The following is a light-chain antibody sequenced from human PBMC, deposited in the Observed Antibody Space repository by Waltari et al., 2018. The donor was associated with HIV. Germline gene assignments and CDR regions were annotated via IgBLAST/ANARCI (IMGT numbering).Light chain of an antibody. CDR3: NSRDTSGNHWL. CDR2: CQN. V-gene: IGLV3-19*01. J-gene: IGLJ3*02. Sequence: SSELTQDPAVSVALGQTVRITCQGDSLRNYYATWYQQKPGQAPILVIYCQNDRPSGIPDRFSGSSSGDTASLTITGAQAEDEADYYCNSRDTSGNHWLFGGGTKLTVL. CDR1: SLRNYY.